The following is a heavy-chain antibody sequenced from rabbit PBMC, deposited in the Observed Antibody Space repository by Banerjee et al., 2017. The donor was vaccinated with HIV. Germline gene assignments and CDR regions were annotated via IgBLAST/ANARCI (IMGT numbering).Heavy chain of an antibody. V-gene: IGHV1S40*01. J-gene: IGHJ3*01. Sequence: QSLEESGGDLVKPGASLTLTCTASGFDLSSSYYMCWVRQAPGKGPEWIVCIYIGSSGSTYYASWAKGRFTISKTSSTTVTLQMTSLTAADTATYFCTATYASGSGYYPTRLDLWGQGTLVTVS. CDR1: GFDLSSSYY. CDR3: TATYASGSGYYPTRLDL. CDR2: IYIGSSGST. D-gene: IGHD1-1*01.